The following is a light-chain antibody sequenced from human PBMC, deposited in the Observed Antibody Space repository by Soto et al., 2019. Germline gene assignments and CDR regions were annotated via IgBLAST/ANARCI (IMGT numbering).Light chain of an antibody. Sequence: SPSPTPLYYDPAGSASRPSGASQSVSSNLAWYQQNPGQADRLLIYGEYTRATGITGRFSGSGSGTEFTLTISSMQSEDFAVYDWQSYDKWPQTFGQGTKVDIK. CDR1: QSVSSN. J-gene: IGKJ1*01. V-gene: IGKV3-15*01. CDR3: QSYDKWPQT. CDR2: GEY.